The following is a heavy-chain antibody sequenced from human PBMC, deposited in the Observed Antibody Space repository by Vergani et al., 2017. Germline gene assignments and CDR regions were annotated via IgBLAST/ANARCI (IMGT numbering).Heavy chain of an antibody. D-gene: IGHD1-7*01. V-gene: IGHV3-23*01. CDR2: ISGSGGST. CDR3: AKDLPNWNYASGAFDY. J-gene: IGHJ4*02. CDR1: GFTFSSYA. Sequence: EVQLLESGGGLVQPGGSLRLSCAASGFTFSSYAMSWVRQAPGKGMEWVSAISGSGGSTYYADSVKGRFTISRANSKNTLYLQMNSLRAEDTAVDYCAKDLPNWNYASGAFDYWGQGTLVTVSS.